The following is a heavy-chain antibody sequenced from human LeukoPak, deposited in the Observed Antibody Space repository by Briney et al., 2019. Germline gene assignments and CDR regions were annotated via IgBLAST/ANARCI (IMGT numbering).Heavy chain of an antibody. J-gene: IGHJ4*02. V-gene: IGHV4-34*01. Sequence: PSETLSLTCSVSGGSIRGNYRSWIRQTQGEGLEWIGEVNYSGNTHYNPSVKSRVAISVDMSKNHLSLRLNSVTAADTAVYYCARVTDFWNEYYDSYFDYWGQGALVIVSS. CDR3: ARVTDFWNEYYDSYFDY. D-gene: IGHD3-3*01. CDR2: VNYSGNT. CDR1: GGSIRGNY.